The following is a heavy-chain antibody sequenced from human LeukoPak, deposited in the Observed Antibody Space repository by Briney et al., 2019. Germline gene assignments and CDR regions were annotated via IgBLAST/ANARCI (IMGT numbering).Heavy chain of an antibody. Sequence: SETLSLTCAVYGGSFSGYYWSWIRQPPGKGLEWIGEINHSGSTNYNPSLKSRVTISVDTSKNQFSLKLSSVTAADTAVYYCARGRNDYVWGSYRYSPFDYWGQGTLVTVSS. D-gene: IGHD3-16*02. CDR3: ARGRNDYVWGSYRYSPFDY. J-gene: IGHJ4*02. V-gene: IGHV4-34*01. CDR1: GGSFSGYY. CDR2: INHSGST.